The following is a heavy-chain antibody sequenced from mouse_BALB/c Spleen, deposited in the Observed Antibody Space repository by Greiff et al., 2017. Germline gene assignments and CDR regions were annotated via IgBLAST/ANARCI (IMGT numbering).Heavy chain of an antibody. J-gene: IGHJ4*01. CDR1: GFTFTDYY. CDR2: VRNKANGYTT. D-gene: IGHD4-1*01. CDR3: ARDKWEGAMDY. Sequence: EVMLVESGGGLVQPGGSLRLSCATSGFTFTDYYMSWVRQPPGKALEWWGFVRNKANGYTTEYSASVKGRLTISRDNSQSILYLQMNTLRAEGSATEYCARDKWEGAMDYWGQGTSVTVSS. V-gene: IGHV7-3*02.